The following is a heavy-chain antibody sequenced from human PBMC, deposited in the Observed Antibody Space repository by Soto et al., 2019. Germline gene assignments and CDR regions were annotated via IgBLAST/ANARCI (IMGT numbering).Heavy chain of an antibody. Sequence: EVQLVESGGGLVQPGGSLRLSCAGSGFTFSNYWMHWVRQAPGKGLVWVSRIDHDGPTDYADSVRGRFTISRDNAENTLYLQINSLRPEDTAVYYCVRDSHGEYWGQGALVTVSS. J-gene: IGHJ4*02. CDR3: VRDSHGEY. V-gene: IGHV3-74*01. CDR1: GFTFSNYW. CDR2: IDHDGPT.